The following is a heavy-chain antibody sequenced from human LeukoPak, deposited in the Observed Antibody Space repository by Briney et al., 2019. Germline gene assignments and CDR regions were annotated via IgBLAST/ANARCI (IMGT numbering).Heavy chain of an antibody. CDR2: ISTSSNTI. CDR1: GLTFSTYS. D-gene: IGHD1-26*01. J-gene: IGHJ3*02. CDR3: ARDYSGNYYDTFDI. V-gene: IGHV3-48*01. Sequence: GGSLRLSCAASGLTFSTYSMNWVRQAPGKGLEWVSYISTSSNTIYYADSVEGRFTISRDNAKNSLYLQMNSLRAEDTAVYYCARDYSGNYYDTFDIWGQGAMVTVSS.